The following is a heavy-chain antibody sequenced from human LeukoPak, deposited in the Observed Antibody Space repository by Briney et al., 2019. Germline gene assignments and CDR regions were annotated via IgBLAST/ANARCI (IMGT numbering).Heavy chain of an antibody. CDR1: GGTFSSYA. CDR3: ARVQYQLLSNYYYYYMDV. D-gene: IGHD2-2*01. CDR2: IIPIFGTA. Sequence: GASVKVSCKASGGTFSSYAISWVRQAPGQGLEWMGGIIPIFGTANYAQKFQGRVTITTDESTSTAYMELSSLRSEDTAVYYCARVQYQLLSNYYYYYMDVWGKGTTVTVSS. J-gene: IGHJ6*03. V-gene: IGHV1-69*05.